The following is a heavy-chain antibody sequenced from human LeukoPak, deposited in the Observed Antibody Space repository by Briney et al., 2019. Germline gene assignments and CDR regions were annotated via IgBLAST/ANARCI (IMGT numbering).Heavy chain of an antibody. CDR2: IYYSGST. CDR1: GGSISSYY. V-gene: IGHV4-59*01. J-gene: IGHJ6*02. Sequence: SETLSLTCTVSGGSISSYYWSWIRQPPGKGLEWIGYIYYSGSTNYNPSLKSRVTISVDTSKNQFSLKLSSVTAADTAVYYCARTLYCYDSSGYYSNGYYYYYGMDVWGQGTTVTVSS. CDR3: ARTLYCYDSSGYYSNGYYYYYGMDV. D-gene: IGHD3-22*01.